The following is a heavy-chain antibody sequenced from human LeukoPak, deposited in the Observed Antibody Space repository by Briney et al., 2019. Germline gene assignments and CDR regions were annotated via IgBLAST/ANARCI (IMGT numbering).Heavy chain of an antibody. CDR3: ARGPVGRGRAFDY. CDR2: INPNSGGT. V-gene: IGHV1-2*02. Sequence: ASVKVSCKASGYTFTGYYMHWVRQAPGQGLEWMGWINPNSGGTNYAQKFQGRVTTTRDTSISTAYMELSSLRSEDTAVYYCARGPVGRGRAFDYWGQGTLVTVSS. CDR1: GYTFTGYY. D-gene: IGHD3-16*01. J-gene: IGHJ4*02.